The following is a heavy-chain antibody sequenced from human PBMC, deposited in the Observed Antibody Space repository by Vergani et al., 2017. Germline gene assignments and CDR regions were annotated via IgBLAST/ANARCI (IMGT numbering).Heavy chain of an antibody. D-gene: IGHD3-10*01. CDR2: VDPEDGET. J-gene: IGHJ2*01. CDR1: GYTFTDYY. V-gene: IGHV1-69-2*01. Sequence: VQLVQSGAEVKKPGASVKVSCKASGYTFTDYYMHWVQQAPGKGLEWMGLVDPEDGETIYAEKFQGRVTITADTSTSTAYMELRSLRSDDTAVYYCMVRGAAWYFDLWGRGTLVTVSS. CDR3: MVRGAAWYFDL.